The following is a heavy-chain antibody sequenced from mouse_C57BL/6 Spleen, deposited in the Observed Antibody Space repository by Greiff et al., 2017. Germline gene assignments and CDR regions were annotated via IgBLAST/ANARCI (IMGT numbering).Heavy chain of an antibody. Sequence: VQLKESGPGMVKPSQSLSLTCTVTGYSITSGYDWHWIRHFPGNKLEWMGYISYSGSTNYNPSLKSRISITHDTSKNHFFLKLNSVTTEDTATYYCAREDGYDGYFDYWGQGTTLTVSS. CDR3: AREDGYDGYFDY. CDR2: ISYSGST. J-gene: IGHJ2*01. V-gene: IGHV3-1*01. D-gene: IGHD2-2*01. CDR1: GYSITSGYD.